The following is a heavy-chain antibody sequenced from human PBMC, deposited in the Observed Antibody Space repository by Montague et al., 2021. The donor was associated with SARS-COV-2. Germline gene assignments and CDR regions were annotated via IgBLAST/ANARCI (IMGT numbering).Heavy chain of an antibody. V-gene: IGHV3-20*04. D-gene: IGHD3-10*01. CDR1: GFTFDDYG. J-gene: IGHJ4*02. Sequence: SLRLSCAASGFTFDDYGMSWVRQAPGKGLEWVSVINWNGGSTGYADSVKGRFTISRDNGENSLYLQMNSLRAEDTALYYCASLGYYGSGTPVEYWGQGTMVTVSS. CDR2: INWNGGST. CDR3: ASLGYYGSGTPVEY.